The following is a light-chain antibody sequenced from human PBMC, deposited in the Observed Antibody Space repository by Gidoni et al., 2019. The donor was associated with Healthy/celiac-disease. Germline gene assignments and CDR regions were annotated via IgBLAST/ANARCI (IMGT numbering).Light chain of an antibody. Sequence: DIVMTHTPDSLAVSLGEMSTINSNSSQNVLYISNNKNYLAWYQQKPGKPPKLLIYWASTRESGVPDRFSGSGSGKDFTLTSSSLQAEDVAVYYCQQYYRTPLTFGQGTKVEIK. CDR2: WAS. CDR3: QQYYRTPLT. CDR1: QNVLYISNNKNY. V-gene: IGKV4-1*01. J-gene: IGKJ1*01.